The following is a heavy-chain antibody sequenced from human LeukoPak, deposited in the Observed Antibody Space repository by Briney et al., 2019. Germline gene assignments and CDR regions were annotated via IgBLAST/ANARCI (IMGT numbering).Heavy chain of an antibody. D-gene: IGHD6-13*01. J-gene: IGHJ4*02. CDR1: GGSISSSSYY. V-gene: IGHV4-39*01. CDR3: ARATSGWQLGRIDY. Sequence: PSETLSLTCTVSGGSISSSSYYWGWIRQPPGKGLEWIGSIYYSGSTYYNPSLKSRVTISVDTSKNQFSLKLSSVTAADTAVYYCARATSGWQLGRIDYWGQGTLVTVSS. CDR2: IYYSGST.